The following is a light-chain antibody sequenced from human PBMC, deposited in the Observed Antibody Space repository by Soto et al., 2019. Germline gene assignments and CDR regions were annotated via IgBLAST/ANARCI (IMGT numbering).Light chain of an antibody. CDR2: GAS. CDR1: QSVSRR. Sequence: EVVLTQSPGTLSLSPGGRATLSCRASQSVSRRLAWYQQRPGQSPRLLISGASMRASGVPVRFIGSGSGTDFTRTITSLEPEDFAVYYCQQYGNSPWTFGQGTKVDI. CDR3: QQYGNSPWT. V-gene: IGKV3-20*01. J-gene: IGKJ1*01.